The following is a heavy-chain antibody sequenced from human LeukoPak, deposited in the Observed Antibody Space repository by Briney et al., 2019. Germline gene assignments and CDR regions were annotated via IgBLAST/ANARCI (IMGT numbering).Heavy chain of an antibody. CDR1: GGSFSGYY. Sequence: SETLSLTCAVYGGSFSGYYWSWIRQPPGKGLEWIGEINHSGSTNYNPSLKSRVTISVDTSKNQSSLKLSSVTAADTAVYYCARAGLMTYAVWGQGTMVTVSS. CDR2: INHSGST. V-gene: IGHV4-34*01. J-gene: IGHJ3*01. D-gene: IGHD2-21*02. CDR3: ARAGLMTYAV.